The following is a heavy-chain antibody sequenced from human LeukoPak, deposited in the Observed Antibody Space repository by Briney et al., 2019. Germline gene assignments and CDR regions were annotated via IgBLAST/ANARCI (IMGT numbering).Heavy chain of an antibody. D-gene: IGHD4-17*01. CDR2: IHSDSST. J-gene: IGHJ4*02. V-gene: IGHV3-66*01. CDR1: GFSVSGHY. CDR3: ARVVDHDYGDYYLDY. Sequence: GGSLRLSCAASGFSVSGHYMNWVRQAPGKGLEWVSVIHSDSSTYYADSVKGRFTISRDNSKNTLYLQMNTLRAEDTAVYYCARVVDHDYGDYYLDYWGQGTLVTVSS.